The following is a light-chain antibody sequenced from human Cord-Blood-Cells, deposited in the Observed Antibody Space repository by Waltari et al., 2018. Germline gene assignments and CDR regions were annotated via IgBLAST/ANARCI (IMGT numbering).Light chain of an antibody. CDR1: QSVSSY. V-gene: IGKV3-11*01. J-gene: IGKJ5*01. Sequence: EIVLTQSPATLSLSPGERATLYCRASQSVSSYLAWYQQKPGQAPRLLIYYASNRATGVPARFSGSGSGTDFTHTIRSLEPEDFAVYYCQQRSNWPPIAFGQGTRLEIK. CDR3: QQRSNWPPIA. CDR2: YAS.